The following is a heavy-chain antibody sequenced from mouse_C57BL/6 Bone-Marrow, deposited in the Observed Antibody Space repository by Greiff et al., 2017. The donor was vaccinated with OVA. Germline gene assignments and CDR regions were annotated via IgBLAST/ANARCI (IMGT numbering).Heavy chain of an antibody. CDR3: AREGLYGNLPWFAY. D-gene: IGHD2-1*01. Sequence: VQLQQSGAELVKPGASVKISCKASGYTFTDYYIDWVKQRPGQGLEWIGKIGPGSGSTYYNEKFKGQATLTAEKSSSTAYMQLSSLTSEDSAVYYCAREGLYGNLPWFAYWGQGTLVTVSA. CDR2: IGPGSGST. V-gene: IGHV1-77*01. J-gene: IGHJ3*01. CDR1: GYTFTDYY.